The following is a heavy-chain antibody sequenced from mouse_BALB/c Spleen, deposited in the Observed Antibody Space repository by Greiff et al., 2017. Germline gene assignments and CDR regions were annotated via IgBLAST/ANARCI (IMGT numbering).Heavy chain of an antibody. CDR2: INPYNGDT. V-gene: IGHV1-20*02. CDR1: GYSFTGYF. CDR3: ASGGNYVGAMDY. Sequence: EVQLVESGPELVKPGASVKISCKASGYSFTGYFMNWVMQSHGKSLEWIGRINPYNGDTFYNQKFKGKATLTVDKSSSTAHMELRSLASEDSAVYYCASGGNYVGAMDYWGQGTSVTVSS. D-gene: IGHD2-1*01. J-gene: IGHJ4*01.